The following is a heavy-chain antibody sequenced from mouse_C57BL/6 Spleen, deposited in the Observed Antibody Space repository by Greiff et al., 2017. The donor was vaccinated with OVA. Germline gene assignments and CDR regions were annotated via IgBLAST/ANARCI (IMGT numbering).Heavy chain of an antibody. CDR1: GYTFTSYW. CDR2: IYPGNSDT. D-gene: IGHD2-12*01. CDR3: TKKDDPAY. V-gene: IGHV1-5*01. Sequence: VQLQQSGTVLARPGASVKMSCKTSGYTFTSYWMHWVKQRPGQGLEWIGDIYPGNSDTSYNQKFKGKAKLTAATSASTAYMELSSLTTEDSAVYYCTKKDDPAYWGQGTLVTVSA. J-gene: IGHJ3*01.